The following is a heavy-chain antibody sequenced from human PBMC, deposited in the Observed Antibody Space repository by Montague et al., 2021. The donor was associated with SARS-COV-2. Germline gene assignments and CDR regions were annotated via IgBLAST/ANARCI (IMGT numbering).Heavy chain of an antibody. CDR2: ISWNSGSI. CDR3: AKDPQKPYYYGMDV. V-gene: IGHV3-9*01. CDR1: GFTFDDYA. Sequence: SLRLSCAASGFTFDDYAMHWVRQAPGKGLEWVSGISWNSGSIGYADSVKGRFTISRDNAKNSLYLQMNSLRAEDTALYYCAKDPQKPYYYGMDVWGQGTTVTVSS. J-gene: IGHJ6*02.